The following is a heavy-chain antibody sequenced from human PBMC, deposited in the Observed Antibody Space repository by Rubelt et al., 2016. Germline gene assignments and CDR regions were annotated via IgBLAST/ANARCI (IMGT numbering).Heavy chain of an antibody. CDR2: IHQSGST. J-gene: IGHJ5*02. CDR1: GYSISSGSY. V-gene: IGHV4-38-2*02. D-gene: IGHD6-6*01. Sequence: QVQLQESGPGLVKPSETLSLTCTVSGYSISSGSYWCWIRQPPGKGLEWIAAIHQSGSTYYNPSLKSRVLISVDTSKNQLSLKLSAVTAADTAVYYCARDSQQLVPFDPWGQGTLVTVSS. CDR3: ARDSQQLVPFDP.